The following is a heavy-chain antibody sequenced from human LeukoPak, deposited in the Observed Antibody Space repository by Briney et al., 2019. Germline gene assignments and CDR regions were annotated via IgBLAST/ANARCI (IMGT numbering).Heavy chain of an antibody. J-gene: IGHJ4*02. Sequence: GGSLRLSCAASGFTFSRHWMTWVRQAPGKGLEWVANIKHDGSEKNYVDSVKGRFTISRDNAKNSLYLQMDSLRAEDTAVYYCAKDRMGARGIDYWGQGTLVTVSS. V-gene: IGHV3-7*03. CDR2: IKHDGSEK. CDR1: GFTFSRHW. D-gene: IGHD1-26*01. CDR3: AKDRMGARGIDY.